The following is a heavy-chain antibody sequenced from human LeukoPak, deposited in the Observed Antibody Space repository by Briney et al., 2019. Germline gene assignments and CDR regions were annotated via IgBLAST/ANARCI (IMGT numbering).Heavy chain of an antibody. Sequence: SETLSLTCAVYGGSLSGSYWSWIRQPPGKGLEWIGEINHSGSANYNPSLKSRVTISVDTSKNQFSLKLSSVTAADTAVYYCARLGGRWLQYYFDYWGQGTLVTVSS. V-gene: IGHV4-34*01. CDR3: ARLGGRWLQYYFDY. CDR2: INHSGSA. D-gene: IGHD3-16*01. J-gene: IGHJ4*02. CDR1: GGSLSGSY.